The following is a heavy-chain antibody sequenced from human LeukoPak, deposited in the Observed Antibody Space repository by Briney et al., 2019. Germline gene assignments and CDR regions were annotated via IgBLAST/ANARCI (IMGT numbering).Heavy chain of an antibody. CDR3: ARAGNPIFYYYMDV. CDR2: IRYDGSNK. J-gene: IGHJ6*03. CDR1: GFTFSSYG. V-gene: IGHV3-30*02. Sequence: GGSLRLSCAASGFTFSSYGMHWVRQAPGKGLEWVAFIRYDGSNKYYADSVKGRFTISRDNAKNTLYLQMNSLRAEDTAVYYCARAGNPIFYYYMDVWGKGITVTVSS.